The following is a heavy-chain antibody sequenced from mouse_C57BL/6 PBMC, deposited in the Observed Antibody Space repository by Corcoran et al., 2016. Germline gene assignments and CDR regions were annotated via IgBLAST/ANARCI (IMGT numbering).Heavy chain of an antibody. CDR3: ASYYGSSLDYAMDY. CDR1: GYTFTDYY. V-gene: IGHV1-26*01. J-gene: IGHJ4*01. CDR2: INPNNGGT. Sequence: EVQLQQSGPVLVKPGASVKMSCKASGYTFTDYYMNWVKQSHGKSLEWIGDINPNNGGTSYNQKFKGKATLTVDKSSSTAYMELRSLTSEDSAVYYCASYYGSSLDYAMDYWGQGTSVTVSS. D-gene: IGHD1-1*01.